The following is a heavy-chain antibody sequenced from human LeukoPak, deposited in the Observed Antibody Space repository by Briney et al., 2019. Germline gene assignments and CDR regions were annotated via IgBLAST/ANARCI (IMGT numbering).Heavy chain of an antibody. V-gene: IGHV3-7*01. CDR2: IKQDGSEK. J-gene: IGHJ4*02. CDR3: ARAPYYYDSSGYYPFFDY. Sequence: AGGSLRLSCAASGFTFSSYWMSWVRQAPGKGLEWVANIKQDGSEKYYVDSVKGRFTISRDNAKNSLYLQMNSLRAEDTAVYYCARAPYYYDSSGYYPFFDYWGQGTLVTVSS. CDR1: GFTFSSYW. D-gene: IGHD3-22*01.